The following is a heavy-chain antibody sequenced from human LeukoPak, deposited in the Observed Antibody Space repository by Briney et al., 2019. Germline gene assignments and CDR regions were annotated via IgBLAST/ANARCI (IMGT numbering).Heavy chain of an antibody. CDR2: ISSNGGST. Sequence: GGSLRLSCTASGFTFSSYAMHWVRQAPGKGLEYVSAISSNGGSTYYADSVKGRFTISRDNSKNTLYLQMSSLRAEDTAVYYCVIAYYYDSSGYDYWGQGTLVTVSS. J-gene: IGHJ4*02. CDR1: GFTFSSYA. D-gene: IGHD3-22*01. CDR3: VIAYYYDSSGYDY. V-gene: IGHV3-64D*06.